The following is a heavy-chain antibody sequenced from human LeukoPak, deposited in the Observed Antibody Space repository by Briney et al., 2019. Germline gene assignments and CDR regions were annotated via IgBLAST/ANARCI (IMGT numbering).Heavy chain of an antibody. CDR3: AHRRYGSWNSGAFDI. Sequence: SGPTLVNPTQTLTLTCTFSVFSLSTSGVGVGWIRQPPGKALEWLALIYWDDDKRYRPSLKSRLTITKDTSKNQVVLTMTNMDPVDTATYYCAHRRYGSWNSGAFDIWGQGTMVTVSS. J-gene: IGHJ3*02. V-gene: IGHV2-5*02. D-gene: IGHD3-10*01. CDR1: VFSLSTSGVG. CDR2: IYWDDDK.